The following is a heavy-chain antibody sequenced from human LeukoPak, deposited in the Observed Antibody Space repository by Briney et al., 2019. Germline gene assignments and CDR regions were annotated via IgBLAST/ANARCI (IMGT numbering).Heavy chain of an antibody. J-gene: IGHJ5*02. V-gene: IGHV1-2*02. CDR3: ARRLAAAGNWFDP. D-gene: IGHD6-13*01. Sequence: ASVKVSCKASGYTFTSYYMHWVRQAPGQGLEWMGWINPNSGGTNYAQKFQGRVTMTRDTSISTAYMELSRLRSDDTAVYYCARRLAAAGNWFDPWGQGTLVTVSS. CDR1: GYTFTSYY. CDR2: INPNSGGT.